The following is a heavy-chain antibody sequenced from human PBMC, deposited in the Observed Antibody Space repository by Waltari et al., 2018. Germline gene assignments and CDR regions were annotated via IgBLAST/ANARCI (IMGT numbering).Heavy chain of an antibody. Sequence: QVQLVQSGAEVKQPGASVKVPCKASGYAFPRYYMHWVRQAPGQGLEWMGWIHPNSGDTYYAQKFQGRVTMTRDTSITTAFMDMSRLRSDDTAVYYCARSYQSGSYWDYWGQGTLVTVSS. CDR2: IHPNSGDT. CDR1: GYAFPRYY. V-gene: IGHV1-2*02. D-gene: IGHD1-26*01. CDR3: ARSYQSGSYWDY. J-gene: IGHJ4*02.